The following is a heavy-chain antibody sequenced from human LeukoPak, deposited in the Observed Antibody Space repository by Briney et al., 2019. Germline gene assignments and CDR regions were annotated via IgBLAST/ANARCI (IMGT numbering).Heavy chain of an antibody. CDR3: ARGKNYDSSGYYGIFFGGPDNYFDY. CDR2: TRNRANSYTT. D-gene: IGHD3-22*01. J-gene: IGHJ4*02. CDR1: GFTLSDHY. V-gene: IGHV3-72*01. Sequence: GGSLRLSCAASGFTLSDHYMDWVRQAPGKGLEWVGRTRNRANSYTTDYAASVKGRFTISRDDLKSSLYLQMNSLRTEDTAVYYCARGKNYDSSGYYGIFFGGPDNYFDYWGQGTLVTVSS.